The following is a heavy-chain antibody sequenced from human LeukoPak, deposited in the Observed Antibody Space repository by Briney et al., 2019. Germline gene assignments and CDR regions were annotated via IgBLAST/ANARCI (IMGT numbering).Heavy chain of an antibody. CDR2: INPNSGGT. D-gene: IGHD2-15*01. CDR1: GYTFTGYY. CDR3: AREVRSGGSCYSADAFDI. V-gene: IGHV1-2*02. J-gene: IGHJ3*02. Sequence: ASVKVSCKASGYTFTGYYMHWVRQAPGQGLEWMGWINPNSGGTNYAQKFQGRVTMTRDTSISTAYMELSRLRSDDTAVYYCAREVRSGGSCYSADAFDIWGQGTMVTVSS.